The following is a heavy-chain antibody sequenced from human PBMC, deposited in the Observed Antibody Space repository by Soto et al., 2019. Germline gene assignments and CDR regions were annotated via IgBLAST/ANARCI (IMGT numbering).Heavy chain of an antibody. CDR3: ARGSSGYISSWYYFDY. V-gene: IGHV3-23*01. D-gene: IGHD6-13*01. CDR2: ISGIGGST. J-gene: IGHJ4*02. CDR1: GFTFTYYG. Sequence: GGSLRLSCAASGFTFTYYGLSWVRQAPGKGLEWVATISGIGGSTYLADSVKGRISISRDNSKNTVSLLMNSLRAEDTAVYFCARGSSGYISSWYYFDYWGRGTLVTVSS.